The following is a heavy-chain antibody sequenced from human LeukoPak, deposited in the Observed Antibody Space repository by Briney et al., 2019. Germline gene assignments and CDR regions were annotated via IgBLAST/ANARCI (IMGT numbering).Heavy chain of an antibody. CDR1: GDSISSGKW. V-gene: IGHV4-4*02. D-gene: IGHD1-26*01. CDR3: ARRRSGSYFDN. J-gene: IGHJ4*02. CDR2: MYHSGSS. Sequence: PSETLSLTCAVSGDSISSGKWWTWVRQPPGKGLEWIGEMYHSGSSNYNPSLETRVTISIDRSKNLFSLNLTSVTAADPAVYYCARRRSGSYFDNWGQGTLVTVSS.